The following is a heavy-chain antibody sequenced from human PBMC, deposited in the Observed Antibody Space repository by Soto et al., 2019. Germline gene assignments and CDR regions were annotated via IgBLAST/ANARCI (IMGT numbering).Heavy chain of an antibody. CDR2: INPNGYTS. CDR3: ARDLHGAFTTMVY. CDR1: GYTFMNYY. D-gene: IGHD5-18*01. Sequence: QVQMVQSGAEVKKPGASVKLSCKASGYTFMNYYIHWVRQAPGQGLEWMGIINPNGYTSTLAQKFQGRVPVTSDTSSSTVYMELGRLSSEDTAVYYCARDLHGAFTTMVYWGQGSLVTVSS. V-gene: IGHV1-46*01. J-gene: IGHJ4*02.